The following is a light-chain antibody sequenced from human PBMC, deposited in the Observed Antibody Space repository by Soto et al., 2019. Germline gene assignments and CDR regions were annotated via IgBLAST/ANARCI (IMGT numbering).Light chain of an antibody. Sequence: EIVLTQSPATLSLSPGERATLSCRASQSVNSFLAWYQQKPGQAPRLLIYDSSHRATGIPARFSGSRSRTDFTLTISSLEPEDFAVYYCQQRSNRLLTFGGGTKVEIK. J-gene: IGKJ4*01. CDR1: QSVNSF. CDR3: QQRSNRLLT. CDR2: DSS. V-gene: IGKV3-11*01.